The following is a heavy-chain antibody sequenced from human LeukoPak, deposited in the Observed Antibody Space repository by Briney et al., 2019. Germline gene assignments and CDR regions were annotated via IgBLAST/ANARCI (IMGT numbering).Heavy chain of an antibody. D-gene: IGHD5-24*01. Sequence: PGGSLRLSCAASGFTISTYAMQWVRQAPGKGLEWVAVISYGGSNKYYADSVKGRFTISRDNSKNTVNVQMNNLRSDDTAVYYCARKANSMTDVWGKGTTVTVSS. CDR3: ARKANSMTDV. V-gene: IGHV3-30*04. J-gene: IGHJ6*04. CDR2: ISYGGSNK. CDR1: GFTISTYA.